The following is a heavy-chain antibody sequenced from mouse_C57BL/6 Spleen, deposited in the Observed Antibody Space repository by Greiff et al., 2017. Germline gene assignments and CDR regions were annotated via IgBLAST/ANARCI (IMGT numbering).Heavy chain of an antibody. CDR1: GYTFTSYW. J-gene: IGHJ4*01. CDR2: IDPSDSDT. CDR3: ARRGGNDDAMDD. V-gene: IGHV1-52*01. D-gene: IGHD2-2*01. Sequence: QVQLQQPGAELVRPGSSVKLSCKASGYTFTSYWMHWVKQRPIQGLEWIGNIDPSDSDTHYNQKFKDKATLTVDKSSSTAYMQLSSLTSEDSAVYYCARRGGNDDAMDDWGQGTSVTVAS.